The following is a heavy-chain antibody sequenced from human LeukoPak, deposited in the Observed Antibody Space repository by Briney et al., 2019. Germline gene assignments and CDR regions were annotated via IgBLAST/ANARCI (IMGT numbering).Heavy chain of an antibody. D-gene: IGHD3-10*01. V-gene: IGHV3-9*01. Sequence: GRSLRLSCVVSGFTFDDYAMHWVRQAPGKGLEWVSGISWSSGSVGYADSVKGRFTISRDNAKNSLYLQMNSLRAEDTALYYCAKDTTVHFYGSGSCLDSWGQGTLVTVSS. J-gene: IGHJ4*02. CDR3: AKDTTVHFYGSGSCLDS. CDR2: ISWSSGSV. CDR1: GFTFDDYA.